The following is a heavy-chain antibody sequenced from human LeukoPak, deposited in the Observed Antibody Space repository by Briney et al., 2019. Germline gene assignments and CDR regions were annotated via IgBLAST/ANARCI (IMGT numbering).Heavy chain of an antibody. CDR1: GGSISSYY. CDR3: ARYGDWASDYFDY. Sequence: SETLSLTCTVSGGSISSYYWSWIRQPPGKGLEWIGYIYYSGSTNYNPSLKSRVTISVDTSKNQFSLKLSSVTAADTAVYYCARYGDWASDYFDYWGQGTLVTVSS. D-gene: IGHD4-17*01. CDR2: IYYSGST. V-gene: IGHV4-59*01. J-gene: IGHJ4*02.